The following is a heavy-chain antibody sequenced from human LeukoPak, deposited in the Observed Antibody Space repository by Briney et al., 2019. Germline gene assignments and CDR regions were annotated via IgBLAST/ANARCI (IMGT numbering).Heavy chain of an antibody. Sequence: GGSLRLSCAASGFTFSIYAMSWVRQAPGKGLEWVSAISGSGGSTYYADSVKGRFTISRDNSRNTLYLQMNSLRAEDTAVYYCTKAPLSGWYTLYFDYWGQGTLVTVSS. CDR3: TKAPLSGWYTLYFDY. CDR1: GFTFSIYA. CDR2: ISGSGGST. J-gene: IGHJ4*02. D-gene: IGHD6-19*01. V-gene: IGHV3-23*01.